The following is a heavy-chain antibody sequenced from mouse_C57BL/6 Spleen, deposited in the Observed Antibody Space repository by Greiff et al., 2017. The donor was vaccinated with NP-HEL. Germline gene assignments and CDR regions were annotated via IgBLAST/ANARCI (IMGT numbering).Heavy chain of an antibody. CDR3: ARDDYERGAY. CDR1: GFTFSDYG. Sequence: EVKLMESGGGLVKPGGSLKLSCAASGFTFSDYGMHWVRQAPEKGLEWVAYISSGSSTIYYADTVKGRFTISRDNAKNTLFLQMTSLRSEDTAMYYCARDDYERGAYWGQGTLVTVSA. CDR2: ISSGSSTI. J-gene: IGHJ3*01. D-gene: IGHD2-4*01. V-gene: IGHV5-17*01.